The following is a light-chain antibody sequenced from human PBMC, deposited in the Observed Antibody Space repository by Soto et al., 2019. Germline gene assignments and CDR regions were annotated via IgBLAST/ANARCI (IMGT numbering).Light chain of an antibody. CDR2: SNN. J-gene: IGLJ1*01. Sequence: QSVLAQPPSASGTPGQRVTISCSGSSSNIGGNPVNWYQHLPGTAPKLLIYSNNQRPSGVPDRFSGSKSGTSASLAISGLQSDDEADYYYASWDDSLDGYVFGPGTKLTVL. V-gene: IGLV1-44*01. CDR3: ASWDDSLDGYV. CDR1: SSNIGGNP.